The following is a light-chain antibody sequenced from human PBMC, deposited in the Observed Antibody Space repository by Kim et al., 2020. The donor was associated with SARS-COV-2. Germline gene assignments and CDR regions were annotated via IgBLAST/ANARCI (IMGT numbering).Light chain of an antibody. CDR2: GAS. V-gene: IGKV3-15*01. Sequence: SPGERATLSCRASQSVSSNLAWYQQKPGQAPRLLIYGASTRATGIPARFSGSGSGTEFTLTISSLQSEDFAVYYCQQYNNWPRSTFGGGTKVDIK. J-gene: IGKJ4*01. CDR3: QQYNNWPRST. CDR1: QSVSSN.